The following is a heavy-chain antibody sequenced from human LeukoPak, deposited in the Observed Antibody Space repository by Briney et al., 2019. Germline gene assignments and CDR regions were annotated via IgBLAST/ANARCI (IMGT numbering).Heavy chain of an antibody. J-gene: IGHJ4*02. V-gene: IGHV3-30*02. CDR1: GFSFSSYG. CDR2: IRYDGTNK. D-gene: IGHD3-22*01. CDR3: AKYYHEGSGASPLHY. Sequence: GGSLRLSCVASGFSFSSYGMHWVRQAPGKGLEWVAFIRYDGTNKYYTDSVRGRFTISRDNSRNTLYLQMNSLRVEDTALYYCAKYYHEGSGASPLHYWGQGTLVTGSS.